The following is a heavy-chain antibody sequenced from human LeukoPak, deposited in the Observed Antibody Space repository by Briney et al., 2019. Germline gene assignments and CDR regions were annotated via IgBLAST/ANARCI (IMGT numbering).Heavy chain of an antibody. D-gene: IGHD5-12*01. CDR1: GFTFSTYA. J-gene: IGHJ6*02. CDR2: ISGSGDAT. Sequence: GGSLRLSRAASGFTFSTYAMSWVRQTPGRGLEWVSVISGSGDATNYADSVKGRFTISRDNSKNLLYLEMYSLRADDTAIYYCAKRLRIESSIWNYYGMDVWGQGTTVSVSS. CDR3: AKRLRIESSIWNYYGMDV. V-gene: IGHV3-23*01.